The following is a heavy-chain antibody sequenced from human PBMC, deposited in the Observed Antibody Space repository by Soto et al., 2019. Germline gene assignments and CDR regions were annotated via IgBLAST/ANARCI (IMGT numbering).Heavy chain of an antibody. D-gene: IGHD5-12*01. CDR1: GYSFTNYG. CDR2: ISAYNGNT. CDR3: ARALGYSGYAGMDV. J-gene: IGHJ6*02. V-gene: IGHV1-18*01. Sequence: ASVKVSCKASGYSFTNYGITWVRQAPGQGLEWMGWISAYNGNTNYAQKLQGRVTMTTDTSTSTAYMDLRSLSSDDTAVYYCARALGYSGYAGMDVWGQGTTVTVSS.